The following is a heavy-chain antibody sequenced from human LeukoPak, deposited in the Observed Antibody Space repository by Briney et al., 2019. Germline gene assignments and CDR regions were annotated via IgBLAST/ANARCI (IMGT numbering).Heavy chain of an antibody. CDR2: ISYSGYT. J-gene: IGHJ6*01. CDR1: GGSISSSGYY. Sequence: SETLSLTCTVSGGSISSSGYYWGWIRQPPGKGLEWIGSISYSGYTHYNPFLKTRLTISVDTSKNQFSLKLSSATAADTAVYYCARRFGSYYYYGMDVWGQGTTVTVSS. V-gene: IGHV4-39*01. D-gene: IGHD3-10*01. CDR3: ARRFGSYYYYGMDV.